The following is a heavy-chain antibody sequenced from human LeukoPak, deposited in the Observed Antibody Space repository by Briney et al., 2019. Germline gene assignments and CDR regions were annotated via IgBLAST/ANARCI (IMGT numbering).Heavy chain of an antibody. CDR2: ISASGGTT. V-gene: IGHV3-23*01. CDR1: GFTFSSYA. Sequence: GESLRLSCAASGFTFSSYAMSWVRQAPGKGLEWVSGISASGGTTYYADSVKGRFTISRDNSKNTLYLQMNSLRAEDTAVYYCAKDRRYSTSGWFDPWGQGTLVTVSS. J-gene: IGHJ5*02. D-gene: IGHD6-6*01. CDR3: AKDRRYSTSGWFDP.